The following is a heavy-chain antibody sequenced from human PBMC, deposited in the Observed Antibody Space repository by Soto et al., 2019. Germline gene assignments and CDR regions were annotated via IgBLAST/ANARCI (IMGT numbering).Heavy chain of an antibody. J-gene: IGHJ3*02. CDR1: GFSLSTSGMC. D-gene: IGHD2-21*01. CDR3: ARGVSAFDI. Sequence: SGPTLVNPTETLTMTCTFSGFSLSTSGMCVSWIRQPPGKALEWLALIDWDDDRYYTTSLKTRLTISKDTSKNQVVLTMTNMDPXDTATYYCARGVSAFDIWGQGTMVTVSS. V-gene: IGHV2-70*01. CDR2: IDWDDDR.